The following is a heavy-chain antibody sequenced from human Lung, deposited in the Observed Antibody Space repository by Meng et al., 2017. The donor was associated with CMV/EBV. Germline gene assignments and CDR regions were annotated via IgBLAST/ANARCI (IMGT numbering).Heavy chain of an antibody. V-gene: IGHV5-51*01. CDR2: LYPADSDT. J-gene: IGHJ2*01. Sequence: GGSLRLXCKGSGYTFSHEWIGWVRQTPGKGLDWMGILYPADSDTRYSPSFQGRITISADMSTSTAYLQWTSLKASDIGIYYCARGSSGSYWYFDLWGRGTXVTVSS. CDR3: ARGSSGSYWYFDL. D-gene: IGHD3-10*01. CDR1: GYTFSHEW.